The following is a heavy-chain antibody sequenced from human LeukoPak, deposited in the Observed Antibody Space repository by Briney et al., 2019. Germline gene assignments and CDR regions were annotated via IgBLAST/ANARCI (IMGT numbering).Heavy chain of an antibody. CDR1: GGSFSGYY. D-gene: IGHD1-26*01. CDR2: INHSGST. CDR3: ARGRVGATRRDDY. J-gene: IGHJ4*02. Sequence: PSETLSLTCAVYGGSFSGYYWSWIRQPPGKGLEWIGEINHSGSTNYNPSLKSRVTISVDTSKNQFSLKLSSVTAADTAVYYCARGRVGATRRDDYWGQGTLVTVSS. V-gene: IGHV4-34*01.